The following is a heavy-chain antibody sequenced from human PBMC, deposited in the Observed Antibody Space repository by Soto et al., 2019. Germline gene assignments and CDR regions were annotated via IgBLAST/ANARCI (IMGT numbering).Heavy chain of an antibody. D-gene: IGHD1-1*01. Sequence: PSETLSLTCTVSGGSISSYDWSWIRQPPGKGLEWIGYIYYSGSTNYNPSLKSRVTISVDTSKNQFSLKLSSVTAADTAVYYCATPGGNRLHAFDIWGQGKMVTVSS. CDR3: ATPGGNRLHAFDI. J-gene: IGHJ3*02. V-gene: IGHV4-59*01. CDR1: GGSISSYD. CDR2: IYYSGST.